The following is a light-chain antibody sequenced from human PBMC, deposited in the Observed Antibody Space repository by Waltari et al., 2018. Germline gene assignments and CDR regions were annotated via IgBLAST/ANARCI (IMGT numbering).Light chain of an antibody. J-gene: IGKJ4*01. V-gene: IGKV2-28*01. Sequence: DIVMTQSPLSLPVTPGEPASISSSSSQSLLHSNGYYYLHWFLQKPGQSPQLLIQLGSNRASGVPDRFSGSGSGTDFTLKISRVEAEDVGVYYCMQALQTPLTFSGGTKVEIK. CDR1: QSLLHSNGYYY. CDR3: MQALQTPLT. CDR2: LGS.